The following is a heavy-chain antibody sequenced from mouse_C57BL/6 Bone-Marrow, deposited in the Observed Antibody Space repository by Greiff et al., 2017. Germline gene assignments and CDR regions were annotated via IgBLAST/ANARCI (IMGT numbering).Heavy chain of an antibody. CDR3: GSASDGYYRY. CDR1: GYTFTSYW. Sequence: QVQLQQPGAELVMPGASVKLSCKASGYTFTSYWMHWVKQRPGQGLEWIGEIDPSDSYTNYNQKFKGKSTLTVDKSSSAAYMQLSSLTSEDAAVYCCGSASDGYYRYWGQGTTLTVSA. D-gene: IGHD2-3*01. J-gene: IGHJ2*01. CDR2: IDPSDSYT. V-gene: IGHV1-69*01.